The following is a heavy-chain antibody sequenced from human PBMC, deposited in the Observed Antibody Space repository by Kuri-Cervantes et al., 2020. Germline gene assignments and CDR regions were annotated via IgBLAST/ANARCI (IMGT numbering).Heavy chain of an antibody. CDR3: AGSHYGSGSYYSSPVSNWFDP. D-gene: IGHD3-10*01. J-gene: IGHJ5*02. CDR2: ISSSGSTI. CDR1: GFTFSSYE. Sequence: GESLKISCAASGFTFSSYEMNWVRQAPGKGLEWVSYISSSGSTIYYADSVKGRFTISRDNAKNSLYLQMNSLRAEDTAVYYCAGSHYGSGSYYSSPVSNWFDPWGQGTLVTVSS. V-gene: IGHV3-48*03.